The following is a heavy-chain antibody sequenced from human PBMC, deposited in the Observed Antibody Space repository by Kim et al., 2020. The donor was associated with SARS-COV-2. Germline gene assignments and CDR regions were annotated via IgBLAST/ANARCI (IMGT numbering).Heavy chain of an antibody. D-gene: IGHD3-3*01. J-gene: IGHJ4*02. CDR3: TSPTTRPLGSGY. Sequence: EYAASVKGRFTISRDDSKNTAYLQMNSLKTEDTAVYYCTSPTTRPLGSGYWGQGTLVTVSS. V-gene: IGHV3-73*01.